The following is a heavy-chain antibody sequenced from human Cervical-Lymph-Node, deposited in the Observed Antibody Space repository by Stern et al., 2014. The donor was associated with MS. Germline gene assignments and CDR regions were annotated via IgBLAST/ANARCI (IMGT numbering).Heavy chain of an antibody. CDR3: ARIFTGREYNYGTDY. D-gene: IGHD5-18*01. CDR1: GFTFSSYS. J-gene: IGHJ4*02. CDR2: ISSSSSYI. Sequence: EVKLLESGGGLVKPGGSLRLSCAASGFTFSSYSMNWVRQAPGKGLEWVSSISSSSSYIYYADSVKGRFTISRDNAKNSLYLQMNSLRAEDTAVYYCARIFTGREYNYGTDYWGQGTLVTVSS. V-gene: IGHV3-21*01.